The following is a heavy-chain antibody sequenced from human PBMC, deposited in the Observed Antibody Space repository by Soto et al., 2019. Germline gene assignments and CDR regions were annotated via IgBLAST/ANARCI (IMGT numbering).Heavy chain of an antibody. J-gene: IGHJ3*02. CDR2: IFYSGNT. CDR1: GGPISSGGYY. V-gene: IGHV4-31*03. Sequence: SETLSVTCTVSGGPISSGGYYWSWIRQHPGKGLEWIGYIFYSGNTHYNPSLKSRVTISVDTSKNQFSLKLSSVTAADTAVYYCAREDYGIDAFYIWGQGTTVTVSS. CDR3: AREDYGIDAFYI. D-gene: IGHD4-17*01.